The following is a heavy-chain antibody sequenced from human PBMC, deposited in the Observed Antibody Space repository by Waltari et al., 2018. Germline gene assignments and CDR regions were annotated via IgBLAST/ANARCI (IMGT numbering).Heavy chain of an antibody. Sequence: EVQLVRPGAEVKKPGATVKISCKVSGYTFTAYYMHWVQQAPGKGLEWMGLVDPEDGETIYAEKFQGRVTITADTSTDTAYMELSSLRSEDTAVYYCATAPPPSDELGGAFDIWGQGTMVTVSS. D-gene: IGHD1-26*01. J-gene: IGHJ3*02. CDR2: VDPEDGET. CDR3: ATAPPPSDELGGAFDI. V-gene: IGHV1-69-2*01. CDR1: GYTFTAYY.